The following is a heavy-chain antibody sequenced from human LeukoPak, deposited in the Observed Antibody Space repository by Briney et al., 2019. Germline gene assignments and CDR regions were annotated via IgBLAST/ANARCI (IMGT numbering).Heavy chain of an antibody. CDR1: GYTFTNYF. CDR3: ARRDCVGDCYSNWFDP. CDR2: INPRGGST. J-gene: IGHJ5*02. Sequence: ASVKVSCKASGYTFTNYFMHWVRQAPGQGLEWMGIINPRGGSTGYAQKFQGRITMTTDMSTRTVYMELSSLESEDTAVYYCARRDCVGDCYSNWFDPWGQGTLITVSS. V-gene: IGHV1-46*01. D-gene: IGHD2-21*02.